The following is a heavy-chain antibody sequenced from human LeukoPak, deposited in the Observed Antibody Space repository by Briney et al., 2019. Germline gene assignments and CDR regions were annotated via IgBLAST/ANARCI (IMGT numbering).Heavy chain of an antibody. Sequence: PGGSLRLSCAASGLTFSSYAMHWVRQAPGKGLEWVAVISYDGSNKYYADSVKGRFTISRDNSKNTLYLQMNSLRAEDTAVYYCARDGVRYSGYDTYYFDYWGQGTLVTVSS. D-gene: IGHD5-12*01. CDR2: ISYDGSNK. CDR1: GLTFSSYA. CDR3: ARDGVRYSGYDTYYFDY. J-gene: IGHJ4*02. V-gene: IGHV3-30*04.